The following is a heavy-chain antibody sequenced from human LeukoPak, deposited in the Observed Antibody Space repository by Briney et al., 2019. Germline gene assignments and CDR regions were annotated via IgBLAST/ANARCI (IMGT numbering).Heavy chain of an antibody. V-gene: IGHV4-59*01. CDR3: ASVPESGYCSSTSCYEGSEYFQH. CDR2: IYYSGST. Sequence: PPETLTLTCTVSGGSISRYYWSWIRQPPGKGLEWIGYIYYSGSTNYNPSLKSRVTISVDTSKNQFSLKLSSVAAADTAVYYCASVPESGYCSSTSCYEGSEYFQHWGQGTLVTVSS. D-gene: IGHD2-2*01. CDR1: GGSISRYY. J-gene: IGHJ1*01.